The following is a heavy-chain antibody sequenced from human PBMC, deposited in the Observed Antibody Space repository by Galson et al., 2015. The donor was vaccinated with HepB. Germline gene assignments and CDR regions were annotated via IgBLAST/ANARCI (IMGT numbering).Heavy chain of an antibody. CDR1: GFTFSSYA. J-gene: IGHJ4*02. D-gene: IGHD3-10*01. V-gene: IGHV3-30*04. Sequence: SLRLSCAASGFTFSSYAMHWVRQAPGKGLEWLAVISYDGSNKYYADSVKGRFTISRDNSKNTLYLQMNSLRAEDTAVYYCARDRGYGSGSYRYVDYWGQGTLVTVSS. CDR3: ARDRGYGSGSYRYVDY. CDR2: ISYDGSNK.